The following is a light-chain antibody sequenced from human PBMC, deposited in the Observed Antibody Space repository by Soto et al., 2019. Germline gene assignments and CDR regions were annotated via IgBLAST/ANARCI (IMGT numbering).Light chain of an antibody. CDR1: SSDVGGYNY. J-gene: IGLJ1*01. CDR2: EVS. Sequence: QSVLTQPASVSGSPGQSITISCTGTSSDVGGYNYVSWSQQHPGKAPKLLISEVSNRPSGVSNRFSGSKSGNTASLTISGLQADDEADYYCSSYTASSTLLFXTGTKVTVL. CDR3: SSYTASSTLL. V-gene: IGLV2-14*03.